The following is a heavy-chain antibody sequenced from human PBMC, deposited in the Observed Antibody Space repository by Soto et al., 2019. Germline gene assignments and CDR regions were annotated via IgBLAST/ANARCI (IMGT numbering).Heavy chain of an antibody. J-gene: IGHJ6*03. CDR1: GYTFTSYG. CDR2: ISAYNGNT. D-gene: IGHD3-9*01. V-gene: IGHV1-18*01. Sequence: ASVKVSCKASGYTFTSYGISWVRQAPGQGLEWMGWISAYNGNTNYAQKLQGRVTMTTDTSTSTAYMEMRSLRSDDTAVYYCARTHYYIMTGYYTRSGYYRGVWAKGTTVTVSS. CDR3: ARTHYYIMTGYYTRSGYYRGV.